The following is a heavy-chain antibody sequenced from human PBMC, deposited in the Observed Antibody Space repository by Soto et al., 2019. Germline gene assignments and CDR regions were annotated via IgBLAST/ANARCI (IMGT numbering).Heavy chain of an antibody. D-gene: IGHD3-16*01. Sequence: SLRLSCAASGFTFSSYGMHWVRQAPGKGLEWVAVISYDGSNKYYADSVKGRFTISRDNSKNTLYLQMNSLRAEDTAVYYCVKGVSYAFDIWGQGTMVTVSS. CDR3: VKGVSYAFDI. CDR2: ISYDGSNK. CDR1: GFTFSSYG. J-gene: IGHJ3*02. V-gene: IGHV3-30*18.